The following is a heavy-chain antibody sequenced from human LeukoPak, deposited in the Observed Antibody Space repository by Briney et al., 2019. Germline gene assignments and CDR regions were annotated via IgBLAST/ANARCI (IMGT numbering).Heavy chain of an antibody. Sequence: PSETLCLTCTVSGGSISSSSYYWGWIRQPPGKGLEWIGSIYYSGSTYYNPSLKSRVTISVDTSKNQFSLKLSSVTAADTAVYYCARDNGPNWYFDLWGRGTLVTVSS. CDR2: IYYSGST. CDR3: ARDNGPNWYFDL. CDR1: GGSISSSSYY. V-gene: IGHV4-39*07. J-gene: IGHJ2*01.